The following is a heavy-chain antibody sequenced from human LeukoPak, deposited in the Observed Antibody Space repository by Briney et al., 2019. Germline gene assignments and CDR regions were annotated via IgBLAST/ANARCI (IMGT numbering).Heavy chain of an antibody. D-gene: IGHD3-3*01. V-gene: IGHV1-46*01. CDR2: INPSGGST. CDR1: GYTFTSYY. J-gene: IGHJ5*02. CDR3: ARASPITIFGVVIPNWFDP. Sequence: ASVKVSSKASGYTFTSYYMHWVRQAPGQGLEWMGIINPSGGSTSYAQKFQGRVTMTRDTSTSTVYMELSSLRSEDTAVYYCARASPITIFGVVIPNWFDPWGQGTLVTVSS.